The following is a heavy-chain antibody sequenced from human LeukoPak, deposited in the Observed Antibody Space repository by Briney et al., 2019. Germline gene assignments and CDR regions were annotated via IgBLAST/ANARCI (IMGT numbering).Heavy chain of an antibody. CDR2: IDPSDSYT. Sequence: GESLKISCKGSGYSFTSYWISRVRQMPGKGLEWMGRIDPSDSYTNYSPSFQGHVTISADKSISTAYLQWSSLKASDTAMYYCARREGDWFDPWGQGTLVTVSS. J-gene: IGHJ5*02. CDR3: ARREGDWFDP. CDR1: GYSFTSYW. V-gene: IGHV5-10-1*01.